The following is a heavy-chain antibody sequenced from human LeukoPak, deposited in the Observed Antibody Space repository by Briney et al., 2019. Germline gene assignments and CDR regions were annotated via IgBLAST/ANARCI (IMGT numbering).Heavy chain of an antibody. CDR1: GFTVGSNY. V-gene: IGHV3-53*01. Sequence: GGSLRLSCVASGFTVGSNYMSWVRQAPGKGLEWVSVIYRGGSIYYADSVKGRFIISRDNSKNTLYLQMNSLRAEDTAIYYGARDRVYSEYGMDVWGQGTTVTVSS. J-gene: IGHJ6*02. CDR3: ARDRVYSEYGMDV. D-gene: IGHD6-13*01. CDR2: IYRGGSI.